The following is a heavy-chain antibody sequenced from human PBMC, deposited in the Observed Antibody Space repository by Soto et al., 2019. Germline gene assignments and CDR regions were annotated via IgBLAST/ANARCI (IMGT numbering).Heavy chain of an antibody. CDR2: ISYDGRNE. J-gene: IGHJ4*02. V-gene: IGHV3-30*03. Sequence: QVQLVESGGGVVQPGRSLRLSCAASGFTFSSYGMHWVRQAPGKGLEWVAVISYDGRNEYYPDSAKGRFTISRDKSKNTLYLQANSLKAEDTAVYYCARGDHYDSSTFDYWGQGTLVTVSS. D-gene: IGHD3-22*01. CDR3: ARGDHYDSSTFDY. CDR1: GFTFSSYG.